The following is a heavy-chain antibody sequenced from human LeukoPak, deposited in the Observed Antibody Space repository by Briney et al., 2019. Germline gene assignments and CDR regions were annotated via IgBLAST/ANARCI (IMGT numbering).Heavy chain of an antibody. Sequence: GSLRLSCVASGFPFSSYWMTWVRQAPGKGLEWVANIKHDGSHKNYVDSVRGRFTISRDNGKNSLYLQMNSLRAEDTAVYYCAKGSSSPGADYWGQGTLVTVSS. CDR2: IKHDGSHK. CDR3: AKGSSSPGADY. V-gene: IGHV3-7*01. CDR1: GFPFSSYW. D-gene: IGHD6-6*01. J-gene: IGHJ4*02.